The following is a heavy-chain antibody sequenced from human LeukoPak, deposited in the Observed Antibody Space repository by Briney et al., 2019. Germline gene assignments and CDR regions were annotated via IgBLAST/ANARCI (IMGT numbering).Heavy chain of an antibody. CDR3: ARSLGGAYDY. J-gene: IGHJ4*02. D-gene: IGHD1-26*01. V-gene: IGHV3-74*01. CDR2: INIDGSNT. CDR1: GFPFSSYW. Sequence: GGSLRLSCAASGFPFSSYWMHWVRQAPGKGLVWVSRINIDGSNTNYADSVKGRFAISRDNAKNTLYLQMDSLRAEDTAVYYCARSLGGAYDYWGQGTLVTVSS.